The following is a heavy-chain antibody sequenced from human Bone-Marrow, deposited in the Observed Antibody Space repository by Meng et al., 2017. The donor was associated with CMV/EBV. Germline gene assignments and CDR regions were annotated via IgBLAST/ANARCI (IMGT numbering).Heavy chain of an antibody. CDR3: ARGGQLVLFYYYYGMDV. J-gene: IGHJ6*02. D-gene: IGHD6-6*01. CDR1: GYTFTGYY. V-gene: IGHV1-8*02. Sequence: ASVKVSCKASGYTFTGYYMHWVRQAPGQGLEWMGWMNPNSGNTGYAQEFQGRVTMTRNTSISTAYMELSSLRSEDTAVYYCARGGQLVLFYYYYGMDVWGQGTTVTVSS. CDR2: MNPNSGNT.